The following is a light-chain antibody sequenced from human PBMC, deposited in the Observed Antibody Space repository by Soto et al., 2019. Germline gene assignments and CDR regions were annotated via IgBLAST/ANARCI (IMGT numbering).Light chain of an antibody. V-gene: IGKV3-20*01. CDR2: GAS. CDR3: QQYGSSPTAT. CDR1: QSVSSY. Sequence: EIVLTQSPATLSLSPGERATLSCRASQSVSSYLAWYQRKPGQAPRLLIYGASSRATGIPDRFSGSGSGTDFTLTISRLEPEDFAVYYCQQYGSSPTATCGQGTRREIK. J-gene: IGKJ5*01.